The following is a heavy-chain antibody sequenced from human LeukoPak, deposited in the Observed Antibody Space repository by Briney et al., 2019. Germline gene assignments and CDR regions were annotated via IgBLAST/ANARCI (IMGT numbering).Heavy chain of an antibody. V-gene: IGHV1-18*01. D-gene: IGHD6-13*01. CDR3: ARANSSSWEGILVC. J-gene: IGHJ4*02. Sequence: GASVKVSCKASGYTFTSYGISWVRQAPGQGLEWMGWISAYNGNTNYAQKLQGRVTMTTDTSTSTAYMELRSLRYDDTAVYYCARANSSSWEGILVCWGQGTLVTVSS. CDR2: ISAYNGNT. CDR1: GYTFTSYG.